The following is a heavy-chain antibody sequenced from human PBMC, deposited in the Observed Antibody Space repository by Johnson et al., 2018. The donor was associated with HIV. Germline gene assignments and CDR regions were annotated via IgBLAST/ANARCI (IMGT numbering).Heavy chain of an antibody. CDR3: AKDLSSQLLWFIRDGFDV. CDR1: AFTFSSND. V-gene: IGHV3-23*04. CDR2: ISGSDHST. Sequence: VQLVESGGGLVQPGGSLRLSCGASAFTFSSNDMKWVRQAPGKGLEWVSPISGSDHSTYYADSVRGRFTISRDNSKNTLYLQMNSLRAEDTAVYYCAKDLSSQLLWFIRDGFDVWGQGTVVAVSS. J-gene: IGHJ3*01. D-gene: IGHD3-10*01.